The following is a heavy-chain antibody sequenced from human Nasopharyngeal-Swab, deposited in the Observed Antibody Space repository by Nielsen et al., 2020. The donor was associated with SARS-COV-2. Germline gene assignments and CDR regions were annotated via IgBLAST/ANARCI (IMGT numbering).Heavy chain of an antibody. CDR3: AKDSFGGVAVGGPLDP. CDR1: GFIFSACA. CDR2: MSYDGTKK. D-gene: IGHD6-19*01. J-gene: IGHJ5*02. V-gene: IGHV3-30*04. Sequence: GESLKISCMASGFIFSACAMHWVRQVPGKGLEWISFMSYDGTKKYYGDSVKGRFTISRDNFHNTLTLQMNNLRPEDTAMYYCAKDSFGGVAVGGPLDPWGHGNLVTVSS.